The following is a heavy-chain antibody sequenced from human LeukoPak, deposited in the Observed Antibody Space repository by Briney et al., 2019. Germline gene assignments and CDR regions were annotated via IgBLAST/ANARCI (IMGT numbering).Heavy chain of an antibody. D-gene: IGHD6-19*01. J-gene: IGHJ5*02. Sequence: GGSLRLSCAASGFTFSSYSMNWVRQAPGKGLEWVSSISSSSSYIYYADSVKGRFTISRDNAKNSLYLQMNSLRAEDTAVYYCARDPIAVARHNWFDPWGQGTLVTVSS. CDR3: ARDPIAVARHNWFDP. V-gene: IGHV3-21*01. CDR2: ISSSSSYI. CDR1: GFTFSSYS.